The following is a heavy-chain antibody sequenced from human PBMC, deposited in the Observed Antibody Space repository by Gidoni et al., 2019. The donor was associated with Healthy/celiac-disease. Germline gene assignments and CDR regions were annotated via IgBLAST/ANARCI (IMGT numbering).Heavy chain of an antibody. CDR2: ISYDGSNK. V-gene: IGHV3-30*03. J-gene: IGHJ4*02. D-gene: IGHD3-10*01. Sequence: QVQLVESGGGVVQPGRSLRLSCAASGFTFSSYGMHWVRPAPGKGLERVAVISYDGSNKYYADSVKGRFTISRDNSKNTLYLQMNSLRAEDTAVYYCATHVLVRGVFDYWGQGTLVTVSS. CDR3: ATHVLVRGVFDY. CDR1: GFTFSSYG.